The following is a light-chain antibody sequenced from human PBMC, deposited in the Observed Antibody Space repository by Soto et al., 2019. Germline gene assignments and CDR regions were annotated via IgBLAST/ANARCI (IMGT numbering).Light chain of an antibody. CDR3: QQGYSARYT. CDR1: RSISNY. CDR2: AAS. J-gene: IGKJ2*01. Sequence: DIQMTQSPSSLSASVGDRVTITCRASRSISNYLNWYQQKPGRPPKLLIYAASSLQSGVPSRFSGRGSGTDFTLIINSLQHEDFATYYCQQGYSARYTFGPGTKLEI. V-gene: IGKV1-39*01.